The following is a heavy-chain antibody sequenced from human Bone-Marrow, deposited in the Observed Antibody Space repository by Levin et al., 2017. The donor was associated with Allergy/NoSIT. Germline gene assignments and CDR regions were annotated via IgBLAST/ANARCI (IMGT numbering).Heavy chain of an antibody. CDR1: GYTFTASY. Sequence: GESLKISCKASGYTFTASYIHWVRQAPGQGLEWMGRINPDSGGTNFAEAFKGRVTLTRDTSVNTAYMELSGLRSDDTAVYYCARDYSPHFYYYADVWGKGTTVIVSS. D-gene: IGHD2-15*01. J-gene: IGHJ6*03. V-gene: IGHV1-2*06. CDR2: INPDSGGT. CDR3: ARDYSPHFYYYADV.